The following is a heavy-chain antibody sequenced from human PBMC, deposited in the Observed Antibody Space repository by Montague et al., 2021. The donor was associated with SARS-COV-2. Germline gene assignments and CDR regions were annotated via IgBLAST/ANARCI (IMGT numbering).Heavy chain of an antibody. J-gene: IGHJ4*02. Sequence: SETLSLTCTVSGGSISSYYWSWIRQPPGKGLEWIGHIYYSGSTNYNPSLKSRVTISVDTSKNQFSLKLSSVTAEDTAVYYCARDGEIVAVGYYFDSWGQGTLVTASS. CDR2: IYYSGST. CDR1: GGSISSYY. D-gene: IGHD3-22*01. CDR3: ARDGEIVAVGYYFDS. V-gene: IGHV4-59*12.